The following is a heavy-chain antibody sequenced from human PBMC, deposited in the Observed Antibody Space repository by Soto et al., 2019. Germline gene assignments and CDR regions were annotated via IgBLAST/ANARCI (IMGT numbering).Heavy chain of an antibody. J-gene: IGHJ4*02. CDR2: IYHGGST. D-gene: IGHD3-10*01. Sequence: SETLSLTCAVSGGSISSGGYSWSWIRQPPGKGLEWIGYIYHGGSTYYNPSLKSRVTISVDRSKNQFSLKLSSVTAADTAVYYCARAIGWFGELLGGYYFDYWGQGTLVTVSS. CDR3: ARAIGWFGELLGGYYFDY. CDR1: GGSISSGGYS. V-gene: IGHV4-30-2*01.